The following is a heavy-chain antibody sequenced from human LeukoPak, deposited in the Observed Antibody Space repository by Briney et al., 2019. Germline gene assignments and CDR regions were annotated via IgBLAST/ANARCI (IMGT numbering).Heavy chain of an antibody. J-gene: IGHJ3*02. D-gene: IGHD2-15*01. CDR2: IFSGGGT. V-gene: IGHV3-66*01. CDR1: GFTVSSSY. CDR3: ARGGVVYPDSFDI. Sequence: GGSLRLSCAASGFTVSSSYMDWVRQAPGKGLEWVSLIFSGGGTYYADSVKGRFTISRDNSKNTLFLQMNSLRAEDTAVYYCARGGVVYPDSFDIWGRGTMVTVSS.